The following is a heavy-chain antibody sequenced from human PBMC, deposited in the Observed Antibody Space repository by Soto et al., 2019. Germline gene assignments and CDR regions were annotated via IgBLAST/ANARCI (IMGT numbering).Heavy chain of an antibody. CDR1: GYTFTSYG. D-gene: IGHD2-21*02. J-gene: IGHJ3*02. V-gene: IGHV1-18*01. CDR2: ISAYNGNT. Sequence: ASVKVSCKASGYTFTSYGISWVRQAPGQGLEWMGWISAYNGNTNYAQKLQGRVTMTTDTSTSTAYMELRSLRSDDTAVYYCARGGASPVAYFGGDCWAHDAFDIWGQGSIVTGSS. CDR3: ARGGASPVAYFGGDCWAHDAFDI.